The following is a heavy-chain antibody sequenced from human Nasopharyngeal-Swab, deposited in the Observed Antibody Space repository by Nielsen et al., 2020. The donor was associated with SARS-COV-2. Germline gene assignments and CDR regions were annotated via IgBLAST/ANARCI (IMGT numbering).Heavy chain of an antibody. CDR2: ISGSGGST. J-gene: IGHJ3*02. CDR1: GFTFSSYA. Sequence: GESLKISCVASGFTFSSYAMSWVRQAPGKGLEWVSAISGSGGSTYYADSVKGRFTISRDNSKNTLYLQMNSLRAEDTAVYYCAKEILMYDILKGAFDIWGQGTMVTVSS. V-gene: IGHV3-23*01. CDR3: AKEILMYDILKGAFDI. D-gene: IGHD3-9*01.